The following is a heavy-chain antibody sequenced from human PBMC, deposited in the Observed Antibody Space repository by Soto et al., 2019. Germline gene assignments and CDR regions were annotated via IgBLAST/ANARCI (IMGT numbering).Heavy chain of an antibody. CDR2: IYPRGGTT. CDR3: ARVGYSSTGTTFHYHGLDV. CDR1: GYNFTSHY. D-gene: IGHD3-22*01. Sequence: SVKVSCKASGYNFTSHYMHWVRQAPGQGLESMGIIYPRGGTTIYAQKFQGRVTMTRDTSTHTFYMELSSLRSEDTAMYYCARVGYSSTGTTFHYHGLDVWGQGTTVTAP. J-gene: IGHJ6*02. V-gene: IGHV1-46*01.